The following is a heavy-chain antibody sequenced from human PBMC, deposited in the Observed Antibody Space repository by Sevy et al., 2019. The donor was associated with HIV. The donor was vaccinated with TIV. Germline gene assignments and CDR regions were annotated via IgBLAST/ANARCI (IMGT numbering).Heavy chain of an antibody. J-gene: IGHJ6*03. CDR2: IYTSGST. V-gene: IGHV4-4*07. CDR3: ARAGSSGTDSNYYCFYMDV. CDR1: GGSISSYY. D-gene: IGHD1-26*01. Sequence: SETLSLTCTVSGGSISSYYWSWIRQSAGKGLEWIGRIYTSGSTNYNPSLKSRVTMSVDTSKNQFSLKLSSVTAADTAVYYCARAGSSGTDSNYYCFYMDVWGKGTTVTVSS.